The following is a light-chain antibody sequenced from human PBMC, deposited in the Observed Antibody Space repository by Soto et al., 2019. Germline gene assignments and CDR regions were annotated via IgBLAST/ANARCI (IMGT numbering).Light chain of an antibody. CDR1: QDIGNG. CDR2: VAS. V-gene: IGKV1-17*01. Sequence: DIQMTQSPSSLSASVGDRVTITCRASQDIGNGLAWYQQKPGKAPKRLIYVASSLQSGVPPRFSGSGSGPQFTLTISSQQPEDFATYYCLQQNSYPLVFGQGNKVEI. CDR3: LQQNSYPLV. J-gene: IGKJ1*01.